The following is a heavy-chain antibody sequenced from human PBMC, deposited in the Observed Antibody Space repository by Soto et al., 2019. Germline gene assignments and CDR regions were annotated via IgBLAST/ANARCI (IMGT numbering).Heavy chain of an antibody. Sequence: SETLSLTCTVSGGSISSYYWSWIRQPPGKGLEWIGYIYYSGSTNYNPSLKSRVTISVDTSKNQFSLKLSSVTAADTAVYYCASLRISYGDRLFDYWGQGTLVTVSS. D-gene: IGHD4-17*01. J-gene: IGHJ4*02. CDR1: GGSISSYY. CDR3: ASLRISYGDRLFDY. V-gene: IGHV4-59*01. CDR2: IYYSGST.